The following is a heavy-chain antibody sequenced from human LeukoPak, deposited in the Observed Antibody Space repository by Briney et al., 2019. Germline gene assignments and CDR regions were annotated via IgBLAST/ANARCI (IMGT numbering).Heavy chain of an antibody. D-gene: IGHD3-3*01. CDR1: GFTFSSYL. V-gene: IGHV3-7*01. J-gene: IGHJ6*03. CDR2: IKQDGSEK. CDR3: ARAVAQYDFWTASSGIYYMDV. Sequence: PGGSLRLSCAASGFTFSSYLMSWVRQAPGKGLDWVANIKQDGSEKYYVDSVKGRFTISRDNAKNSLYLQMNSLRAEDTALYYCARAVAQYDFWTASSGIYYMDVWGKGTTVTVSS.